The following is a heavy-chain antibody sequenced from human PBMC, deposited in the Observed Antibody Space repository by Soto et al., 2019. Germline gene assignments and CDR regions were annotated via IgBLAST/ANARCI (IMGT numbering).Heavy chain of an antibody. Sequence: GGSLRLSCAASGFTFSNAWMNWVRQAPGKGREWVGRIKSKTYGGTTDYAAPVKGRFTTSREDSKNTLYLQMNSLKTEDTAVYYCYFEWHGMDVWGQGTTVTVSS. CDR2: IKSKTYGGTT. CDR1: GFTFSNAW. V-gene: IGHV3-15*07. CDR3: YFEWHGMDV. J-gene: IGHJ6*02. D-gene: IGHD3-9*01.